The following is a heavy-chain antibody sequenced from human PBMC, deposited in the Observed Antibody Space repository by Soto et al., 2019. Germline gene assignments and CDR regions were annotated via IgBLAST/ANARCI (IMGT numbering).Heavy chain of an antibody. V-gene: IGHV3-23*01. J-gene: IGHJ3*01. CDR1: GFTFSTYT. D-gene: IGHD6-13*01. CDR3: ARGAGGSSWPDAFDF. Sequence: GGSLRLSCAASGFTFSTYTMSWVRQAPGKGLEWVSAIIASDGSTRYADSVKGRFTISRDNPKNTLYLQMNSLRAEDTAVYYCARGAGGSSWPDAFDFWGQGKMVTVSS. CDR2: IIASDGST.